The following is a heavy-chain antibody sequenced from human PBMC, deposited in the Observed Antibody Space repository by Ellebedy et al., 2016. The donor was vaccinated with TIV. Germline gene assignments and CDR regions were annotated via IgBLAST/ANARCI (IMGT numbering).Heavy chain of an antibody. CDR3: AADIPAPRSQIDY. V-gene: IGHV3-15*05. CDR1: GFTFSVAW. J-gene: IGHJ4*02. D-gene: IGHD2-2*01. Sequence: GESLKISCVSSGFTFSVAWMNWVRQVPGKGLEWVGRIRRRSEGGATDYAAPVRGRFTISGDDSTNTGYLHMNSLKTEDSAVYYCAADIPAPRSQIDYWGQGTLVIVSS. CDR2: IRRRSEGGAT.